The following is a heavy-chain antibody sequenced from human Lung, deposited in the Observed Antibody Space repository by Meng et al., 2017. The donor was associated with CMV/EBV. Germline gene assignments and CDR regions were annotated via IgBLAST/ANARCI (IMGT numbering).Heavy chain of an antibody. Sequence: GESLKISCAASGFTFSSYAMHWVRQAPGKGLEWVAVISYDGSNKYYADSVKGRFTISRDNSKNTLYLQMNSLRAEDTAVYYCARAQERYRVTMIVVVITEYYYGMDVWGQGTTVXVSS. D-gene: IGHD3-22*01. V-gene: IGHV3-30-3*01. CDR3: ARAQERYRVTMIVVVITEYYYGMDV. CDR1: GFTFSSYA. J-gene: IGHJ6*02. CDR2: ISYDGSNK.